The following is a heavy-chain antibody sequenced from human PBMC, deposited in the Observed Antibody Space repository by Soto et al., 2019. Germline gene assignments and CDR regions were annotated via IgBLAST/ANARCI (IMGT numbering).Heavy chain of an antibody. CDR1: EFTFSDHY. V-gene: IGHV3-11*01. CDR3: ARGVPADS. CDR2: ISGRGTTI. J-gene: IGHJ4*02. D-gene: IGHD6-6*01. Sequence: QVHLVESGGGLVKPGGSLRLSCVASEFTFSDHYMSWIRQAPGRGLEWLSYISGRGTTILYADSVKGRFTISRDNAKNLMFLEMNSLRAEDTAVYYCARGVPADSWGQGNLVIVS.